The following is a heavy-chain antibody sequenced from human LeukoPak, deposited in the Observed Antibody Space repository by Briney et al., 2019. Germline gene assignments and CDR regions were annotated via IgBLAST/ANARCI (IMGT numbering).Heavy chain of an antibody. CDR2: IIPSGGGT. J-gene: IGHJ6*02. Sequence: ASVKVSCKASGYTFTNYYMHRVRQAPGQGLEWMGIIIPSGGGTTYAQRFQGRVTMTRDTSTSTVYMELTSLRSEDTAVYYCARVPMLRGVIGTNGMDIWGQGTTVTVSS. CDR1: GYTFTNYY. V-gene: IGHV1-46*01. CDR3: ARVPMLRGVIGTNGMDI. D-gene: IGHD3-10*01.